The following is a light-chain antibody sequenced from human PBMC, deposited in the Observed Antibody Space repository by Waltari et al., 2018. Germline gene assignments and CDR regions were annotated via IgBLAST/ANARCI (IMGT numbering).Light chain of an antibody. CDR3: ATWDDSLSGV. V-gene: IGLV1-47*01. CDR2: KNN. CDR1: TSNIGGND. Sequence: QSVLTQSPSASGSPGQTITISCSGSTSNIGGNDVYWYQHLPGTAPKLFSYKNNRRPAGVSERFSGSKSVTSAPLAISGLRSEDEAYYYCATWDDSLSGVFGGGTKLTVL. J-gene: IGLJ3*02.